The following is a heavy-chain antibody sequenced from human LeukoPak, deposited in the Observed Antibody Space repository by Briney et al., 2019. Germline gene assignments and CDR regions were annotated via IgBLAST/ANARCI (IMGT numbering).Heavy chain of an antibody. V-gene: IGHV1-69-2*01. CDR2: VDPEDGET. CDR1: GYTFTDYY. J-gene: IGHJ4*02. D-gene: IGHD2-2*01. Sequence: ASVKVSCKASGYTFTDYYMHWVQQAPGKGLEWMGRVDPEDGETIYAEKFQGRVTMTTDTSTSTAYMELRSLRSDDTAVYYCARPYCSSTSCPFDYWGQGTLVTVSS. CDR3: ARPYCSSTSCPFDY.